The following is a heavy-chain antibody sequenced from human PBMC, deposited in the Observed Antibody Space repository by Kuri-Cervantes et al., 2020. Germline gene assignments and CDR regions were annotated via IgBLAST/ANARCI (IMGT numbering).Heavy chain of an antibody. CDR1: GFTFGSYG. Sequence: GESLKISCAASGFTFGSYGMHWVRQAPGKGLEWVAVIWYDGSNKYYADSVKGRFTISRDNSKNTLYLQMNSLRAEDTAVYYCARADDSRWHCFDYWGQGNLVTVSS. CDR2: IWYDGSNK. V-gene: IGHV3-33*01. D-gene: IGHD6-13*01. CDR3: ARADDSRWHCFDY. J-gene: IGHJ4*02.